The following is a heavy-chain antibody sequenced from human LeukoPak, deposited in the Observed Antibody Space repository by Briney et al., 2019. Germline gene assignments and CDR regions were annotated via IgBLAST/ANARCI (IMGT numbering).Heavy chain of an antibody. CDR3: ARAGYYYYYMDV. J-gene: IGHJ6*03. Sequence: SETLSLTCTVSGGSISSYYWSWIRHPAGKGLEWIGRIYSSGSTNYNPSLKSQVTISLETSKNQFSLKLTSVTAADTAVYYCARAGYYYYYMDVWGKGTTVTVSS. CDR1: GGSISSYY. V-gene: IGHV4-4*07. CDR2: IYSSGST.